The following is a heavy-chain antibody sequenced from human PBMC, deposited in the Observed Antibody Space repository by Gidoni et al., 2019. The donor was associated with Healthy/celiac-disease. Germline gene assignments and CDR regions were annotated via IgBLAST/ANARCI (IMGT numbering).Heavy chain of an antibody. CDR1: GGSVSSGSYY. CDR3: ARGWLREIDY. CDR2: IYYSGST. D-gene: IGHD5-12*01. Sequence: QVQLQESGPGLVKPSETLSLTCTVSGGSVSSGSYYWSWIRQPPGKGLEWIGYIYYSGSTNYNPSLKSRVTISVDTSKNQFSLKLSSVTAADTAVYYCARGWLREIDYWGQGTLVTVSS. J-gene: IGHJ4*02. V-gene: IGHV4-61*01.